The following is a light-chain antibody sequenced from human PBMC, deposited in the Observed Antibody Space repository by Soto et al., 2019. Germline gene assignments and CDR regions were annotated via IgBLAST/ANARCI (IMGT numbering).Light chain of an antibody. CDR2: GAF. Sequence: EVVMTQSPDTLSVSPGDTATLSCRASQSVKINVAWYQQKPGQAPRLLIYGAFTRATGLPARFSGSGSGTDFALTIGSLQSEDLAVYFCQQYNDWPQTFGRGTKVDI. J-gene: IGKJ1*01. CDR3: QQYNDWPQT. V-gene: IGKV3-15*01. CDR1: QSVKIN.